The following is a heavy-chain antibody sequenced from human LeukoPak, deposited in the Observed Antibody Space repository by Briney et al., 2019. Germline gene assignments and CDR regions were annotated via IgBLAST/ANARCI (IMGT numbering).Heavy chain of an antibody. Sequence: PSETLSLTCTVSGGSISNGGYYWSWIRQPPGKGLEWIGYIYHSGSTYYNPYLKSRVTISVDRSKNQFSLKLSSVTAADTAVYYCARYQQTSWFDPWGQGTLVTVSS. CDR1: GGSISNGGYY. J-gene: IGHJ5*02. V-gene: IGHV4-30-2*01. D-gene: IGHD1-1*01. CDR3: ARYQQTSWFDP. CDR2: IYHSGST.